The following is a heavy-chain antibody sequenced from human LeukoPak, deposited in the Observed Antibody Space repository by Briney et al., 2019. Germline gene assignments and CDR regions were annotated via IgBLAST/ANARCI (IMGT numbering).Heavy chain of an antibody. CDR2: ISYDGSNK. CDR1: GFTFSSYA. J-gene: IGHJ4*02. D-gene: IGHD3-3*01. Sequence: GRSLRLSCAASGFTFSSYAMHWVRQAPGKGLEWVAVISYDGSNKYYADSVKGRFTISRDNSKNTLYLQMNSLRAEDTAVYYCAKDSITIFGVVSFYFDYWGQGTLVTVSS. V-gene: IGHV3-30-3*01. CDR3: AKDSITIFGVVSFYFDY.